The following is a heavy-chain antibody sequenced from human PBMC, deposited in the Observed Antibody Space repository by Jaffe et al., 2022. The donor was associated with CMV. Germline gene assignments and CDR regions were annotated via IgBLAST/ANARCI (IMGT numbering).Heavy chain of an antibody. CDR2: IYHSGST. CDR3: ARKIVVALSSTTFYYYMDV. J-gene: IGHJ6*03. V-gene: IGHV4-4*02. Sequence: QVQLQESGPGLVKPSGTLSLTCAVSGGSISSSNWWSWVRQPPGKGLEWIGEIYHSGSTNYNPSLKSRVTISVDKSKNQFSLKLSSVTAADTAVYYCARKIVVALSSTTFYYYMDVWGKGTTVTVSS. D-gene: IGHD3-22*01. CDR1: GGSISSSNW.